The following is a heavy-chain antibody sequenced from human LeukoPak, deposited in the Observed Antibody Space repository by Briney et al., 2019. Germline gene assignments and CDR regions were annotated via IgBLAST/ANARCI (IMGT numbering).Heavy chain of an antibody. CDR3: ARDPGGTVALDY. Sequence: GGSLRLSCAASGFTFSSYSMNWVRQAPGKGLEWVSSISSSSSYIYYADSVKGRFTISRDNAKSSLYLQMNSLRAEDTAVYYCARDPGGTVALDYWGQGTLVTVSS. J-gene: IGHJ4*02. CDR1: GFTFSSYS. CDR2: ISSSSSYI. D-gene: IGHD4-23*01. V-gene: IGHV3-21*01.